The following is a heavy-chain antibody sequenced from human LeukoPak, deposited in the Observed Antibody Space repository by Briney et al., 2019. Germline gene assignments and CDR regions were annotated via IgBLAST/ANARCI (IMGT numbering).Heavy chain of an antibody. V-gene: IGHV4-38-2*02. CDR3: ARDGEMATIENYFEY. CDR2: IYHSGST. Sequence: SETLSLTCTVSGYSISSGYYWDWIRQPPGKGLEWIGSIYHSGSTYYNPSLKSRVTISVDTSKNQFSLKLSSVTAADTAVYYCARDGEMATIENYFEYWGQGTLVTVSS. J-gene: IGHJ4*02. CDR1: GYSISSGYY. D-gene: IGHD5-24*01.